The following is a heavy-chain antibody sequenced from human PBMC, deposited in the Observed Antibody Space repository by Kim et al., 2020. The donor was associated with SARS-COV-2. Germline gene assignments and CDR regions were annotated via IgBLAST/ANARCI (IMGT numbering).Heavy chain of an antibody. V-gene: IGHV3-9*01. Sequence: GGSLRLSCAASGFSFGDYAMHWVRQAPGKGLEWVSVITWNSGSMGYADSVKGRFTISRDNAKNSLYLQMSNLRPADTALYYCVRDIIDGAGSLDYWGQGALVTVPS. D-gene: IGHD1-26*01. CDR2: ITWNSGSM. CDR3: VRDIIDGAGSLDY. J-gene: IGHJ4*02. CDR1: GFSFGDYA.